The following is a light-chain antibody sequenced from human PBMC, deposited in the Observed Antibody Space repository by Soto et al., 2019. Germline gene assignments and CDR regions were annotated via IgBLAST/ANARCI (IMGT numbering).Light chain of an antibody. CDR1: SSNIGSNT. Sequence: QSVLTQPLSASGTPGQRVTISCSGSSSNIGSNTVTWYRQLPGTAPKLLIFRTNQRPSGVPDRFSGSKSGTSASLAISGLQSEDEADYHCATWDDGLNGVVFGGGTKVTVL. J-gene: IGLJ2*01. V-gene: IGLV1-44*01. CDR2: RTN. CDR3: ATWDDGLNGVV.